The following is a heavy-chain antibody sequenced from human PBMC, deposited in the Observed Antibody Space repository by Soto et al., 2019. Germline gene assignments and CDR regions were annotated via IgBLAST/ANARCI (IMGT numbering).Heavy chain of an antibody. J-gene: IGHJ6*03. D-gene: IGHD2-15*01. CDR2: IYYSGST. CDR1: GGSISSSSYY. V-gene: IGHV4-39*01. Sequence: SETLSLTCTVSGGSISSSSYYWGWIRQPPGKGLEWIGSIYYSGSTYYNPSLKSRVTISVDTSKNQFSLKLSSMTAADTAVYYCARPVRCSGGSCYHRGPGHYYYYMDVWGKGTKVTVSS. CDR3: ARPVRCSGGSCYHRGPGHYYYYMDV.